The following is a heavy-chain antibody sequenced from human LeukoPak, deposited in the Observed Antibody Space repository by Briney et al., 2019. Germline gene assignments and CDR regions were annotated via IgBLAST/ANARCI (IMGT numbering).Heavy chain of an antibody. CDR1: GGSISGSSYY. Sequence: SETLSLTCTVSGGSISGSSYYWGWIRQPPGKGLAWIGNIYYSGSTYYNPSLKSRVTISVDTSKNQFSLKVSSVTAADTAVYYCVRDSPYQLVLPDYWGQGTLVTVSS. CDR2: IYYSGST. CDR3: VRDSPYQLVLPDY. D-gene: IGHD2-2*01. V-gene: IGHV4-39*07. J-gene: IGHJ4*02.